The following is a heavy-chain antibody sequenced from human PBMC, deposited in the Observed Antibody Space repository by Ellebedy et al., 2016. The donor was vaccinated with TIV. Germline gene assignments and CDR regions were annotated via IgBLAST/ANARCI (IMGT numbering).Heavy chain of an antibody. V-gene: IGHV3-11*01. CDR2: ISVRGTTI. CDR1: GFILSDSW. J-gene: IGHJ5*02. CDR3: ARGNPWLDP. D-gene: IGHD4-23*01. Sequence: PGGSLRLSCAASGFILSDSWMTWVRQAPGKGLEWVSYISVRGTTIFYADSVKGRFTISRDNAKNSLFLQMNSLRAEDTAVYYCARGNPWLDPWGQGTLVTVST.